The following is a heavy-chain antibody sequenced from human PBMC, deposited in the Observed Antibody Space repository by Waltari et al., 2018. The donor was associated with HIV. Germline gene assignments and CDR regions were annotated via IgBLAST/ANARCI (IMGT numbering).Heavy chain of an antibody. CDR2: IYYSGST. V-gene: IGHV4-59*01. Sequence: QVQLQESGPGLVKPSETLSLTCTVSGGSISSYYWSWIRQPPGKGLEWIGYIYYSGSTNHNPSLKSRVTISVDTSKNQFSLKLSSVTAADTAVYYCAREGGREGYWGQGTLVTVSS. D-gene: IGHD1-26*01. J-gene: IGHJ4*02. CDR3: AREGGREGY. CDR1: GGSISSYY.